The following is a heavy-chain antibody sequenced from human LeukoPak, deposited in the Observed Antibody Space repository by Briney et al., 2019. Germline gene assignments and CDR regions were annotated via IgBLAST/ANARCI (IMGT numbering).Heavy chain of an antibody. V-gene: IGHV3-53*01. Sequence: GGSLRLSCAASGFIVSSKYMSWVRQAPGKGLEWVSVIYSGGSTYYSASVEGRFTISSDNSKNTVYFQRNSVVVEGTAVYYCARAGPIDYWGQGTLVTVSS. J-gene: IGHJ4*02. CDR2: IYSGGST. CDR3: ARAGPIDY. CDR1: GFIVSSKY.